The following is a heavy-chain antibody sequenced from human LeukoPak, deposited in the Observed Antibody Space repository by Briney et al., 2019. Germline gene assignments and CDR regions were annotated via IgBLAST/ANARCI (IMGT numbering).Heavy chain of an antibody. Sequence: QPGGSLRLSCAVSGFSITNYWMTWVRQAPGKGLEWVANKKGDGSEKYYVDSVKGRFTISRDNDKNYLYLQMNSLRDEDTAVYYCVRQAGVSWGQGTLVTVSS. D-gene: IGHD6-19*01. CDR1: GFSITNYW. V-gene: IGHV3-7*01. CDR2: KKGDGSEK. CDR3: VRQAGVS. J-gene: IGHJ5*02.